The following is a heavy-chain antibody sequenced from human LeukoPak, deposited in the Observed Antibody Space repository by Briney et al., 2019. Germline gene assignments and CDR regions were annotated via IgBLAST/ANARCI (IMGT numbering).Heavy chain of an antibody. D-gene: IGHD1-26*01. Sequence: PSETLSLTCTVSGYSISSGYYWGWIRQPPGKGLEWIGSIYHSGSTYYNPSLKSRVTISVDTSKHQLSLKLSSVTAADTGVYYCARGGRVGATVGWFDPWGQGTLVTVSS. CDR2: IYHSGST. V-gene: IGHV4-38-2*02. CDR1: GYSISSGYY. J-gene: IGHJ5*02. CDR3: ARGGRVGATVGWFDP.